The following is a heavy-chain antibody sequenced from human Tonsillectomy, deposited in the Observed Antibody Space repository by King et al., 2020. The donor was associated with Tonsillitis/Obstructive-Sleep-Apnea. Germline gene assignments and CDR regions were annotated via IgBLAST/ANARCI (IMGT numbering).Heavy chain of an antibody. CDR3: ALGGWFGEFFIDY. D-gene: IGHD3-10*01. CDR1: GFTFSSYA. J-gene: IGHJ4*02. Sequence: QLVQSGGGVVQPGRSLRLSCAASGFTFSSYAMHWVRQAPGKGLEWVAVISYDGSNKYYADSVKGRFTISRDNSKNTLYLQMNSLRAEDTAVYYCALGGWFGEFFIDYWGQGTLVTVSS. CDR2: ISYDGSNK. V-gene: IGHV3-30*04.